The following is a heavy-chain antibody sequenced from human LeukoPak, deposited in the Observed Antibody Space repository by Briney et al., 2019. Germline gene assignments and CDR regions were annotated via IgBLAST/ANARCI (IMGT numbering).Heavy chain of an antibody. CDR1: GFTVSSNY. Sequence: GGSLRLSCAASGFTVSSNYMSWVRQAPGKGLEWVSSISSSSSYIYYADSVKGRFTISRDNAKNSLYLQMNSLRAEDTAVYYCARKGSSGYYFDYWGQGTLVTVSS. D-gene: IGHD3-22*01. CDR2: ISSSSSYI. CDR3: ARKGSSGYYFDY. V-gene: IGHV3-21*01. J-gene: IGHJ4*02.